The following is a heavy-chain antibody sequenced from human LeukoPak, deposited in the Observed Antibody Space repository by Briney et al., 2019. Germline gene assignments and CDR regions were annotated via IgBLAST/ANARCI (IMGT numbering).Heavy chain of an antibody. Sequence: PSETLSLTCTVSSGSIRNYYWNWIRRPAGRGLEWIGRIYTSGSTNYNPSLTSRVTMSVDTSKNQFSLKLTSVTAADTAVYYCARSGYNSLFDYWGQGTLVTVSS. J-gene: IGHJ4*02. D-gene: IGHD5-24*01. V-gene: IGHV4-4*07. CDR3: ARSGYNSLFDY. CDR2: IYTSGST. CDR1: SGSIRNYY.